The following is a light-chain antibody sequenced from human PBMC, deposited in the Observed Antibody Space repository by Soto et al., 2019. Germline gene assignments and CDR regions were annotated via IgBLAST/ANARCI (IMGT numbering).Light chain of an antibody. J-gene: IGKJ1*01. CDR2: GXS. CDR3: QQYKNWTQT. V-gene: IGKV3-15*01. Sequence: EIVLTQSPGTLSLSPGDRATLSXRASQSFSRNFAWYQQGRGXAPRXXXDGXSTRATGSPARLSGSGSATEFTLTISSLHSEYFAVYYCQQYKNWTQTFGQGTKVDIK. CDR1: QSFSRN.